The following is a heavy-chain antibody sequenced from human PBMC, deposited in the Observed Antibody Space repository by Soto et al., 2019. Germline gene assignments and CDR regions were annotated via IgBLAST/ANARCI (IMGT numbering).Heavy chain of an antibody. CDR1: GGSISSYY. V-gene: IGHV4-4*07. CDR2: IYTSGST. CDR3: ARDQILRYFDWLFRDDAFDI. D-gene: IGHD3-9*01. J-gene: IGHJ3*02. Sequence: SETLSLTCTASGGSISSYYWSWIRQPAGKGLEWIGRIYTSGSTNYNPSLKSRVTMSVDTSKNQFSLKLSSVTAADTAVYYCARDQILRYFDWLFRDDAFDIWGQGTMVTVSS.